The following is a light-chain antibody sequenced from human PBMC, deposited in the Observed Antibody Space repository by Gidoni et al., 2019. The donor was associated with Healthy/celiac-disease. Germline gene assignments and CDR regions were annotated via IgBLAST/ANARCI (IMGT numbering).Light chain of an antibody. Sequence: FLPHSPGTLSLSPGERATLSCRASQSVSSSYLAWYQQKPGQAPRLLIYGASSRATGIPDRFSGSGSGTDFTLTISRLEPEDFAVYYCQQYGSSPLTFGGGTKVEIK. CDR2: GAS. CDR1: QSVSSSY. V-gene: IGKV3-20*01. CDR3: QQYGSSPLT. J-gene: IGKJ4*01.